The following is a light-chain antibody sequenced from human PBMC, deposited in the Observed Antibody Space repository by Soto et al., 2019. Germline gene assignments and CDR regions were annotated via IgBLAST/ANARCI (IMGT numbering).Light chain of an antibody. CDR1: KLGHKY. J-gene: IGLJ1*01. CDR3: QAWDSNTAYV. CDR2: QDT. V-gene: IGLV3-1*01. Sequence: SYELTQPPSVSVSPGQTASITCSGDKLGHKYACWYQQKPGQSPVLVVYQDTKRPSGIPERFSGSNSGNTATLTISGTQAVDEADYYCQAWDSNTAYVFG.